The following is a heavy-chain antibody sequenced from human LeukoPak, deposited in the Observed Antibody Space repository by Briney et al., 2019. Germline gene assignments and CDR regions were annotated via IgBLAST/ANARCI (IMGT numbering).Heavy chain of an antibody. V-gene: IGHV1-69*05. J-gene: IGHJ6*03. CDR1: GGTFISYS. Sequence: GASVKVSCKGSGGTFISYSISWVRQAPGQGLEWMGGIIPAFGTAHYAQKFQGRVTFTTDESTTTAYMELRSLRSEDTAVYYCASEGNYDSSGYSRYNYYYMDVWGKGTAVTVSS. CDR3: ASEGNYDSSGYSRYNYYYMDV. CDR2: IIPAFGTA. D-gene: IGHD3-22*01.